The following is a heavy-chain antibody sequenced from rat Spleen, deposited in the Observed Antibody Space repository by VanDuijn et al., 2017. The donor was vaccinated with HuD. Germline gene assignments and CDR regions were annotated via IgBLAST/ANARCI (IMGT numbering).Heavy chain of an antibody. CDR1: GFTFSKYG. V-gene: IGHV5S13*01. Sequence: EVQLVESGGGLVQPGSSLKLSCAASGFTFSKYGMAWVRQAPTKDLEWVASISSGSGNTYYRDSVKGRFPISRDNAKNTLYLQMERLRSEDTATYYCATDGYYDGTYYSVYVMDAWGQGASVTVSS. CDR2: ISSGSGNT. J-gene: IGHJ4*01. CDR3: ATDGYYDGTYYSVYVMDA. D-gene: IGHD1-12*02.